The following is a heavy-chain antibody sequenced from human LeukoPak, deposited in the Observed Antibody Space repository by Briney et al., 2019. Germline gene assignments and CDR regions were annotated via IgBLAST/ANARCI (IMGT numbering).Heavy chain of an antibody. V-gene: IGHV3-21*01. CDR2: VTSTSTYI. D-gene: IGHD4-11*01. CDR1: GFTFSSYT. Sequence: GGSLRLSCAVSGFTFSSYTMNWVRQAPGKELEWVSSVTSTSTYIYYADSVKGRFTISRDNAKNSLYLQMNSLRAEDTAIYYCARDLTVTSTCWFDRWGQGTLVTVSS. CDR3: ARDLTVTSTCWFDR. J-gene: IGHJ5*02.